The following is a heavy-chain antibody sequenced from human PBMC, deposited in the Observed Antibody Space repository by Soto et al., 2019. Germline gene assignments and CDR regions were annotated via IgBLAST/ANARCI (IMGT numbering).Heavy chain of an antibody. D-gene: IGHD2-8*02. CDR1: GDSINNYD. J-gene: IGHJ4*02. Sequence: SETLSLTCTVYGDSINNYDWNWIRQPPGTGLEWIGEINHSGSTNYNPSLKSRVTISVDTSKNQFSLKLTSVTAADTAVYYCGSDKITGLFDYWGQGTLVTVSS. CDR2: INHSGST. CDR3: GSDKITGLFDY. V-gene: IGHV4-34*01.